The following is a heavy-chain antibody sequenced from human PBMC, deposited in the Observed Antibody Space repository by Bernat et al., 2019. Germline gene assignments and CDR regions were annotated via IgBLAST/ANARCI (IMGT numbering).Heavy chain of an antibody. J-gene: IGHJ3*02. CDR1: GFTFSSYS. D-gene: IGHD3-22*01. V-gene: IGHV3-48*01. CDR2: ISSSSSTK. CDR3: ARDYHISGYYRVAFDI. Sequence: EVQLVESGGGLVQPGGSLRLSCAASGFTFSSYSMNWVRQAPGKGLGWVSYISSSSSTKYYADSVKGRFTSSRDNAKNSLYLQMNSLRAEDTAVYYCARDYHISGYYRVAFDIWGQGTMVTVSS.